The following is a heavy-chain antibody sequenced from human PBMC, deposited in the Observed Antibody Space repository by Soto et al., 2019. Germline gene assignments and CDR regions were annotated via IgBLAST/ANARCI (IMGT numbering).Heavy chain of an antibody. J-gene: IGHJ4*02. CDR3: AHTASDGYNFADFEC. CDR2: IYSDDDK. V-gene: IGHV2-5*02. Sequence: GPTLVNPTQTLTLTCTFSGFSLSTRGLGVGWIRQPPGKALEGLALIYSDDDKRYSPSLRSRLTITEDTSKKQVVFKMINMDPMDTATYYWAHTASDGYNFADFECWGKETLVTVSS. D-gene: IGHD5-12*01. CDR1: GFSLSTRGLG.